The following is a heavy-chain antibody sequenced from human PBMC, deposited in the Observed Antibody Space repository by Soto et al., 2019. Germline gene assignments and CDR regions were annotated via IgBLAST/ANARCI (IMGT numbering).Heavy chain of an antibody. Sequence: GASVKVSCKASGGTFSSHAISWVRQAPGQGLEWMGGIIPIFGTANYAQKFQGRVTITADESTSTAYMELSSLRSEDTAVYYCARTPFTTVTTIVWFDPWGQGTLVTVPS. J-gene: IGHJ5*02. CDR3: ARTPFTTVTTIVWFDP. CDR1: GGTFSSHA. CDR2: IIPIFGTA. D-gene: IGHD4-17*01. V-gene: IGHV1-69*13.